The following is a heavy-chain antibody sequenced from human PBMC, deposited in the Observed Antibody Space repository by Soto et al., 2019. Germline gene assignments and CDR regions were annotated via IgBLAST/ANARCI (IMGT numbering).Heavy chain of an antibody. CDR1: GFSLSTSGVG. CDR3: AHSSYYYDSSGYSNWFDP. CDR2: IYWNDDK. J-gene: IGHJ5*02. D-gene: IGHD3-22*01. V-gene: IGHV2-5*01. Sequence: ASGPTLVNPTQTLTLTCTFSGFSLSTSGVGVGWIRQPPGKALEWLALIYWNDDKRYSPSLKSRLTITKDTSKNQVVLTMTNMDPVDTATYYCAHSSYYYDSSGYSNWFDPWGQGTLVTVSS.